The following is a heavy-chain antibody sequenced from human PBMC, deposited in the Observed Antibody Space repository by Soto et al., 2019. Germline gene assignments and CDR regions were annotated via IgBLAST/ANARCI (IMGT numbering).Heavy chain of an antibody. D-gene: IGHD5-18*01. CDR1: GTSVSNYY. V-gene: IGHV4-4*07. J-gene: IGHJ4*02. CDR3: ARGGIQLSYAFDY. Sequence: SETLSLTCSISGTSVSNYYWSWIRQPAGKGLEHIGRIYTSGSTSYNPSLKSRVTMSMDTSQTQIYLNLTSVTAADTAVYYCARGGIQLSYAFDYWGQGIQVTVSS. CDR2: IYTSGST.